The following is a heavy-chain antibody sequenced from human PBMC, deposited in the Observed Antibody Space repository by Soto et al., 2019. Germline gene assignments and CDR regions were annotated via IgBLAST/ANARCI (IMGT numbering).Heavy chain of an antibody. CDR1: GGSISSSSYY. J-gene: IGHJ5*02. CDR2: IYYSGST. CDR3: ARIVVAGPPWFDP. V-gene: IGHV4-39*01. D-gene: IGHD2-15*01. Sequence: QLQLQESGPGLVKPSETLSLTCTVSGGSISSSSYYWGWIRQPPGKGLEWIGSIYYSGSTYYNPSLKSRVTISVDTSKNQFSLKLSSVTAADTAVYYCARIVVAGPPWFDPWGQGTLVTVSS.